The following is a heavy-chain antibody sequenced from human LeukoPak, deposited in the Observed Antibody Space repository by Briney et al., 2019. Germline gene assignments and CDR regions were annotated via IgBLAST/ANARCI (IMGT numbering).Heavy chain of an antibody. CDR1: GFIFNNYA. J-gene: IGHJ4*02. V-gene: IGHV3-9*01. CDR2: ISWNSGSI. Sequence: GGSLRLSCAGSGFIFNNYAMHWVRQPPGKGLEWVSGISWNSGSIDYADSVKGRFTISRDNAKNSLYLQMNSLRAEDTAVYYCARVPLRGYSYGYHFDYWGQGTLVTVSS. CDR3: ARVPLRGYSYGYHFDY. D-gene: IGHD5-18*01.